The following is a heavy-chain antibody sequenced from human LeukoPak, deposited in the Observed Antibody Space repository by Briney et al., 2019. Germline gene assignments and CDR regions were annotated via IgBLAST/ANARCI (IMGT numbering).Heavy chain of an antibody. CDR2: ISYDGSNK. CDR1: GFTFSSYA. D-gene: IGHD3-10*01. V-gene: IGHV3-30-3*01. CDR3: ASDLLLWFGEPGDDAFDI. J-gene: IGHJ3*02. Sequence: GGSLRLSRATSGFTFSSYAMHWVRQAPGKGLEWVAVISYDGSNKYYADSVKGRFTISRDNSKNTLYLQMNSLRAEDTAVYYCASDLLLWFGEPGDDAFDIWGQGTMVTVSS.